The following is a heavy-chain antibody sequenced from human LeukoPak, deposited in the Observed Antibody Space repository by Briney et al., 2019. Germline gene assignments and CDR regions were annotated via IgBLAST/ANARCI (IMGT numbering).Heavy chain of an antibody. CDR1: GFTFTNYE. CDR2: ISSSGSVI. CDR3: ARPTVGY. D-gene: IGHD4-23*01. J-gene: IGHJ4*02. V-gene: IGHV3-48*03. Sequence: PGGSLRLSCAASGFTFTNYEMNWVRQAPGKGLEWVSYISSSGSVILYADSVKGRFTISRDNAKNLLYLQMNSLRAEDTAVYYCARPTVGYWGQGTLVTVSS.